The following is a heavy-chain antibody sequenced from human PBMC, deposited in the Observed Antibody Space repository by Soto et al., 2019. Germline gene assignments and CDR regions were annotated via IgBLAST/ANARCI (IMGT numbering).Heavy chain of an antibody. CDR1: GFTFSDYY. CDR3: VRGGGGGLFDP. D-gene: IGHD2-15*01. V-gene: IGHV3-11*06. CDR2: ISPGSRYP. J-gene: IGHJ5*02. Sequence: GESMRLSCASSGFTFSDYYMSWIRQAPGKGLEWLSYISPGSRYPAYADSVKGRFTISRDNARRSLYLQMNSLTVDDTAIYYCVRGGGGGLFDPWGQGSRVTVCS.